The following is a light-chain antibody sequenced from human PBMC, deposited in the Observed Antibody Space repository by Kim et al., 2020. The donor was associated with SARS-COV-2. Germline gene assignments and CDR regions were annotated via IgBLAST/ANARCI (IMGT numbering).Light chain of an antibody. CDR2: EDV. V-gene: IGLV1-47*01. Sequence: GQRVTMSCSGGSSNIGSNYDSWYQQRPGTAPKLLVSEDVKRPSGVPDRFSGSKSGTSASLAISGLRSEDEADYYCAAWDDSLTGRVFGGGTQLTVL. CDR3: AAWDDSLTGRV. CDR1: SSNIGSNY. J-gene: IGLJ3*02.